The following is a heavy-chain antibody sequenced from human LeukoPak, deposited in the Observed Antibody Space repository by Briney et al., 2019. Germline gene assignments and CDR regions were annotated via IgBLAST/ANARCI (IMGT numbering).Heavy chain of an antibody. CDR1: GFTFSSYG. Sequence: GRSLRLSCAASGFTFSSYGMHWVRQAPGKGLEWVAAISYDGRNKEYVDSVKGQFTISRDNSKNTLYLQMNSLRAEDTAVYNCAKDRGYSHGFDYWGQGTLVTVSS. CDR2: ISYDGRNK. CDR3: AKDRGYSHGFDY. J-gene: IGHJ4*02. D-gene: IGHD5-18*01. V-gene: IGHV3-30*18.